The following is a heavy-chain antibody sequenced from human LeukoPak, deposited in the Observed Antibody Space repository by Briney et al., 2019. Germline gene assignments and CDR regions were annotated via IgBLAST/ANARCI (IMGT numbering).Heavy chain of an antibody. CDR2: IYYSGIT. J-gene: IGHJ1*01. D-gene: IGHD1-26*01. CDR1: GGSISSYY. V-gene: IGHV4-59*01. CDR3: ASSGSYDGYFQH. Sequence: SETLSLTCTVSGGSISSYYWSWIRQPPGKGLEWIGYIYYSGITNYNPSLKSRVTISIDTTKNQFSLKLSSVTAADTAVYYCASSGSYDGYFQHWGQGTLVTVSS.